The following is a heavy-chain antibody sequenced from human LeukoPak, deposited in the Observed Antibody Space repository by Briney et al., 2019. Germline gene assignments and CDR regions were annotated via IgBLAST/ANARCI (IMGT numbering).Heavy chain of an antibody. J-gene: IGHJ4*02. CDR3: ARGGIGYCTSSSCYFDY. CDR2: TYYRSKWYN. D-gene: IGHD2-2*01. Sequence: SQTLSLTCAISGDSVSSAAWNWIRRSPSRGLEWLGRTYYRSKWYNDYAVSVKSRITINPDTSKNQFSLQLNSVTPEDTAVYYCARGGIGYCTSSSCYFDYWGQGTLVTVSS. CDR1: GDSVSSAA. V-gene: IGHV6-1*01.